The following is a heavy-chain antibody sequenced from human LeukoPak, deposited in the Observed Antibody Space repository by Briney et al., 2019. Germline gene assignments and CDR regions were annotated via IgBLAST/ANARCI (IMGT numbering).Heavy chain of an antibody. V-gene: IGHV3-48*04. CDR1: GFTFSSYS. CDR3: ARDLDDVAAAPL. Sequence: GGSLRLSCVASGFTFSSYSMNWVRQAPGKGLEWISHISGSGSTIYYADSVKGRFTISRDNAKHSLYLQMNSLRAEDTSVYYCARDLDDVAAAPLWGQGTLVTVSS. D-gene: IGHD2-15*01. J-gene: IGHJ4*02. CDR2: ISGSGSTI.